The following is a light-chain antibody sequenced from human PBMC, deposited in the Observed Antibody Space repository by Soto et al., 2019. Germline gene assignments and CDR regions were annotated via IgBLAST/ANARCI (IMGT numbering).Light chain of an antibody. Sequence: IVLTQSPGTLSLSPGDSATLSCRDSQSVSSSSLAWYQQKPGQAPRLLIYGESSRATGIPDRFSGSGSGTDLNLTISRLEPEDFAVYYCQQYGSSPLTCGGGTKVDIK. CDR1: QSVSSSS. V-gene: IGKV3-20*01. J-gene: IGKJ4*01. CDR2: GES. CDR3: QQYGSSPLT.